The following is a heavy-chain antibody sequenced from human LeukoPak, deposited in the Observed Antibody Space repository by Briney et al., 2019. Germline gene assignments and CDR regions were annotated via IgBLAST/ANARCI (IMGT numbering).Heavy chain of an antibody. D-gene: IGHD6-19*01. V-gene: IGHV3-7*01. CDR2: IKQDGSEK. J-gene: IGHJ4*02. Sequence: GGSLRLSCAASGFTFSSYWMSWVRQAPGKGLEWVANIKQDGSEKYYVDSVKGRFTISRDNAKNSLYLQMNSLRAEDTAVYYCAREGRGWSFDYFDYWGQGTPVTVSS. CDR1: GFTFSSYW. CDR3: AREGRGWSFDYFDY.